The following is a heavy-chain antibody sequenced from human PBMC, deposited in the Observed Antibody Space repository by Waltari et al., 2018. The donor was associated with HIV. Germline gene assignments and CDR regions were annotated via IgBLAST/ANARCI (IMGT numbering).Heavy chain of an antibody. Sequence: QVQLQQWGAGLLKPSETLSLTCAVYGGSFSAYYWSWIRQPPGKGLEWIGEIDHRGSTNYNPSLKSRVTISVDTSKNQFSLKLSSVTAADTAVYYCARGREGGTYSEFDYWGQGTLVNVSS. V-gene: IGHV4-34*01. CDR3: ARGREGGTYSEFDY. J-gene: IGHJ4*02. CDR2: IDHRGST. CDR1: GGSFSAYY. D-gene: IGHD1-26*01.